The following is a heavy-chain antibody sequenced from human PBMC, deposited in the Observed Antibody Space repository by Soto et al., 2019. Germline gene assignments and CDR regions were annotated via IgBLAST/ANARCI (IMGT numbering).Heavy chain of an antibody. J-gene: IGHJ4*02. CDR2: ISAYNGNT. V-gene: IGHV1-18*01. Sequence: QVQLVQSGAEVKKPGASVKVSCKASGYTFTSYGISWVRQAPGQGLEWMGWISAYNGNTKSAQKLQGRVTMTTDTSTSTTNLKLRSPRSDDTAVYYCARDLAVGQVYYWGQGTQVTVSS. CDR1: GYTFTSYG. CDR3: ARDLAVGQVYY.